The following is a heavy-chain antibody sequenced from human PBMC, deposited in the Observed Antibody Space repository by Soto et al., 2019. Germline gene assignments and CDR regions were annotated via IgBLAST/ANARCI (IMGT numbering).Heavy chain of an antibody. CDR1: GFTFSSYA. Sequence: PGGSLRLSCAACGFTFSSYAMSLVRQAPGKGLEWVSAISGSGGSTYYADSVKGRFTISRDNSKNTLYLQMNSLRAEDTAVYYCAKGGYYGSGSYYNGSIYYYYGMDVWGQGTTVTVS. D-gene: IGHD3-10*01. J-gene: IGHJ6*02. CDR2: ISGSGGST. CDR3: AKGGYYGSGSYYNGSIYYYYGMDV. V-gene: IGHV3-23*01.